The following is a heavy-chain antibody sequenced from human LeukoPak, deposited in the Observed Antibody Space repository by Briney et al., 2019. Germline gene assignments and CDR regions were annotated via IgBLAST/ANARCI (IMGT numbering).Heavy chain of an antibody. Sequence: GGSLRLSCAASGFTFSSYGMHWVRQAPGKGLEWVAFIQYDGSNKYYADSVKGRFTISRDNSKNTLYLQMNSLRAEDTAVYYCAKDSGYYYYYMDVWGKGTTVTVSS. D-gene: IGHD6-25*01. CDR3: AKDSGYYYYYMDV. J-gene: IGHJ6*03. CDR2: IQYDGSNK. CDR1: GFTFSSYG. V-gene: IGHV3-30*02.